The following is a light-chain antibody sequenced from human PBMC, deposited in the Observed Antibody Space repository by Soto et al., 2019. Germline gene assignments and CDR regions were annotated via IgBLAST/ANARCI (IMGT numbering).Light chain of an antibody. J-gene: IGKJ2*01. CDR3: QHTTDFT. V-gene: IGKV1-5*01. Sequence: DIQMTQSPSTLAASVGDTVTMTCRSSSKWLAWYQKKPGKAPKLLIYDVSNLERGVPPRFGGSTSGVESTLTITGLQPDDLGTYYCQHTTDFTFGQGTKVDIK. CDR1: SSSKW. CDR2: DVS.